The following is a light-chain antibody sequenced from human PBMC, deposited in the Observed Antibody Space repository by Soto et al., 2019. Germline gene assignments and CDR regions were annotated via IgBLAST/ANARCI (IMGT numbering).Light chain of an antibody. J-gene: IGLJ1*01. CDR3: SSYAGSNNYV. V-gene: IGLV2-8*01. CDR2: EVS. Sequence: SVVPQPPSASGSPGQPVTISCTGTSSDVGGYNYVSWYQQHPGKAPKLMIYEVSKRPSGVPDRFSGSKSGNTASLTVSGLQAEDEADYYCSSYAGSNNYVFGTGTKVTVL. CDR1: SSDVGGYNY.